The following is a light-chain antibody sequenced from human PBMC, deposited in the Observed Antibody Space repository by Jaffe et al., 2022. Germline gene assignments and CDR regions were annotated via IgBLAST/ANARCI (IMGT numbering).Light chain of an antibody. J-gene: IGLJ1*01. V-gene: IGLV2-14*01. Sequence: QSALTQPASVSGSPGQSITISCTGTSSDVGGYNYVSWYQQHPGRAPKLMIFEVSNRPSGVSNRFSGSKSGNTASLTISGLQAEDEADYYCSSYTISSSLYEFGSGTKVTVL. CDR1: SSDVGGYNY. CDR2: EVS. CDR3: SSYTISSSLYE.